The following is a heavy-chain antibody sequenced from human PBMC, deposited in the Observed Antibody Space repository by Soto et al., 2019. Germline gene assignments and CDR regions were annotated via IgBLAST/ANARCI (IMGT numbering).Heavy chain of an antibody. CDR3: ARGSTAAAGFSDY. V-gene: IGHV3-7*03. D-gene: IGHD6-13*01. CDR1: GFTFSSYW. J-gene: IGHJ4*02. CDR2: IKQDGSEK. Sequence: EVQLVESGGGLVQPGGSLRLSCAASGFTFSSYWMSWVRQAPGKGLEWVANIKQDGSEKYYVDSVKGRCTISRDNAKNSLYLQMNSLRAEDTAVYYCARGSTAAAGFSDYWGQGTLVTVSS.